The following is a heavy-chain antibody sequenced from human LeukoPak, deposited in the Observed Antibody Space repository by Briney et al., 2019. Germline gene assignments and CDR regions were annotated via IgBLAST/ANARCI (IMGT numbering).Heavy chain of an antibody. CDR3: ARQGSSTSEFDY. J-gene: IGHJ4*02. V-gene: IGHV4-31*03. Sequence: PSETLSLTCTVSGGSISSGDYYWSWIRQHPGKGLEWIGYIYYSGSTYYNPSLKSRVTISVDTSKNQFSLKLSSVTAADTAVYYCARQGSSTSEFDYWGQGTLVTVSS. CDR1: GGSISSGDYY. D-gene: IGHD2-2*01. CDR2: IYYSGST.